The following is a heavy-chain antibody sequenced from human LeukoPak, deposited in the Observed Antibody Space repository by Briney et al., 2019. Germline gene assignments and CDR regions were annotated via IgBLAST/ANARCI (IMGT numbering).Heavy chain of an antibody. V-gene: IGHV4-39*01. CDR1: GGSISSSSYY. CDR3: ARGPRHRTIFGVVIVWFDP. J-gene: IGHJ5*02. D-gene: IGHD3-3*01. CDR2: IYYSGST. Sequence: SETLSLTCTVSGGSISSSSYYWGWIRQPPGKGLEWIGSIYYSGSTYYNPSLKSRVTISVDTSKNQFSLKLSSVTAADTAVYYCARGPRHRTIFGVVIVWFDPWGQGTLVTVSS.